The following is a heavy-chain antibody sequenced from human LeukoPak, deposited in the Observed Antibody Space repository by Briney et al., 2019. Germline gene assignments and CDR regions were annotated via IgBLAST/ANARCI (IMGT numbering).Heavy chain of an antibody. CDR3: ARDYYDYVWGSYRLFDY. J-gene: IGHJ4*02. CDR1: GFTFSSYA. D-gene: IGHD3-16*02. Sequence: GSLRLSCAASGFTFSSYAMSWVRQAPGKGLEWVSAISGSGGSTYYADSVKGRFTISRDNAKNSLYLQMNSLRAEDTAVYYCARDYYDYVWGSYRLFDYWGQGTLVTVSS. V-gene: IGHV3-23*01. CDR2: ISGSGGST.